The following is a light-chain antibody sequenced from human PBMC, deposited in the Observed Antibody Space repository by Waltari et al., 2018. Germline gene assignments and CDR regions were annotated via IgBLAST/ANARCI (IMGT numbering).Light chain of an antibody. V-gene: IGKV2-30*02. CDR2: KVF. Sequence: DVAMTPSPHSLPATLGQLASISCTSRQSLLHSDGKTYFHWLQQSQGQSPRRPIYKVFNRDSGVPDRFSGSGSGTDFTLRISRVEAEDVGVYYCVQATHWPWTFGQGTKVEIK. CDR3: VQATHWPWT. CDR1: QSLLHSDGKTY. J-gene: IGKJ1*01.